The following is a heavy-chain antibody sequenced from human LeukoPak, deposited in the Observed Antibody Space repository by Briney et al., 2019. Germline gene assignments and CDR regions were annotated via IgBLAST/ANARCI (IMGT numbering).Heavy chain of an antibody. CDR1: GYTFPTYG. Sequence: ASVKVSCKASGYTFPTYGINWVRQAPGQGLEWVGWISAFNGNTNYAPKLQDRVTLTTDTSTSTAYMELRSLRSDDTAVYFCARDLERYPISGNDRYYYYYCMDVWGKGTTVTVSS. D-gene: IGHD1-1*01. CDR3: ARDLERYPISGNDRYYYYYCMDV. V-gene: IGHV1-18*01. CDR2: ISAFNGNT. J-gene: IGHJ6*03.